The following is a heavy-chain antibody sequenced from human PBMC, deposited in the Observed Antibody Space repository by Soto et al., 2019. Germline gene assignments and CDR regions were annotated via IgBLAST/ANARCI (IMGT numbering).Heavy chain of an antibody. CDR3: ARAGRAFRTSHYYFFYMDV. Sequence: QVQLEQSGPEVKKPGASVKVSCKTSGYSFIDYGVGWVRQVPGQGLEWLGWISAYDGDTKFEEKVQDRVTMTTDTSTATAFMELRSLTSDDTAVYYCARAGRAFRTSHYYFFYMDVWGKETTVTVSS. V-gene: IGHV1-18*01. D-gene: IGHD1-1*01. CDR2: ISAYDGDT. CDR1: GYSFIDYG. J-gene: IGHJ6*03.